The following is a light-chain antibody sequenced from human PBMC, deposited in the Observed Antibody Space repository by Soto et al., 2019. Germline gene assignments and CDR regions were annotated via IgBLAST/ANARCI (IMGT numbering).Light chain of an antibody. Sequence: EIVMTQSPATLSVSPGERATLSCRASQSVSSNLAWYQQKPGQAPRLLIYGASPRATGIPARFSGSGSGTVFTLTIISLQSEDFGVYYCQQYNKWPWTFGQGTKVEIK. CDR1: QSVSSN. CDR3: QQYNKWPWT. V-gene: IGKV3-15*01. J-gene: IGKJ1*01. CDR2: GAS.